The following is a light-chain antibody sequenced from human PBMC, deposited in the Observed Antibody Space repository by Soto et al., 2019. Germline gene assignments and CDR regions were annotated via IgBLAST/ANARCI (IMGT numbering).Light chain of an antibody. CDR1: QSVSSSY. V-gene: IGKV3-20*01. CDR3: QQYGSSLT. Sequence: EIVLTQSPGTLSLSPGERATLSCRASQSVSSSYLAWYQQKPGQAPRLLIYGASSRSTSIPDRFNGSGSGTDFTLTISRLEPEDFAVYYSQQYGSSLTFGGETKVDIK. J-gene: IGKJ4*01. CDR2: GAS.